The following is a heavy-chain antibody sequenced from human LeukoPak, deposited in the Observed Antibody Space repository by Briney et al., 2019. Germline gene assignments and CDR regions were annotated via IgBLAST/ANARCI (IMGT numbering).Heavy chain of an antibody. D-gene: IGHD1-26*01. CDR2: ISSSSSYI. CDR1: GFTFSSYS. CDR3: ARVGHNAFDI. V-gene: IGHV3-21*01. J-gene: IGHJ3*02. Sequence: GGSLRLSCEASGFTFSSYSMNWVRQAPRKGLEWVSCISSSSSYIDYADSVKGRFTISRDNAKNSLHLQMNSLRAEDTAVYYCARVGHNAFDIWGQGTMVTVSS.